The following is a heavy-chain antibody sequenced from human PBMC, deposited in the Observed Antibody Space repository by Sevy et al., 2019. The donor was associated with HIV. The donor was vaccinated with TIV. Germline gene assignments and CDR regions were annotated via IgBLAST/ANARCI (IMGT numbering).Heavy chain of an antibody. CDR3: AKSTRSITVIVVVTPLFDY. CDR2: ISGNGGST. Sequence: GGSLRLSCAASGFTFSSYAMSWVRQAPGKGLEWVSAISGNGGSTYYADSVKGRFTIPRDNSKNTLYLQMNSLRAEDTAVYYCAKSTRSITVIVVVTPLFDYWGQGTLVTVSS. CDR1: GFTFSSYA. D-gene: IGHD3-22*01. J-gene: IGHJ4*02. V-gene: IGHV3-23*01.